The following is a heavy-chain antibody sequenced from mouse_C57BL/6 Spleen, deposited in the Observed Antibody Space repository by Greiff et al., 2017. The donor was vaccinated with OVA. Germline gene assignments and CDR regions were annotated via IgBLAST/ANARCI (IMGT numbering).Heavy chain of an antibody. CDR1: GFNIKDDY. CDR3: TTYSDGSSRYWYFDV. CDR2: IDPENGDT. J-gene: IGHJ1*03. V-gene: IGHV14-4*01. D-gene: IGHD1-1*01. Sequence: EVQGVESGAELVRPGASVKLSCTASGFNIKDDYMHWVKQRPEQGLEWIGWIDPENGDTEYASKFQGKATITADTSSNTAYLQLSSLTSEDTAVYYCTTYSDGSSRYWYFDVWGTGTTVTVSS.